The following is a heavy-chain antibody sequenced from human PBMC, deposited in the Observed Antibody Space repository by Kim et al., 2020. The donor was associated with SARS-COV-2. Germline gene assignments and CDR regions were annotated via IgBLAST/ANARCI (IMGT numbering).Heavy chain of an antibody. D-gene: IGHD6-19*01. J-gene: IGHJ4*02. CDR3: ARAYSSGWAYFDY. V-gene: IGHV3-11*06. Sequence: PDYAKDRFTPSRHNTKNSLYLKMNSLRAEDAAVYYCARAYSSGWAYFDYWGQGTLVTVSS.